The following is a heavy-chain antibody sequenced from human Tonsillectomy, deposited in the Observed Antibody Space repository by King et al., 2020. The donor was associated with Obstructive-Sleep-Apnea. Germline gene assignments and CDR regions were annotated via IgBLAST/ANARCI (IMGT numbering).Heavy chain of an antibody. V-gene: IGHV3-30*04. CDR1: GFTFRSYA. CDR2: ISNDGSNK. J-gene: IGHJ4*02. CDR3: ARGHPEDGVFDY. Sequence: QLVQSGGGVVQPGRSLRLSCAASGFTFRSYAMDWVRQAPGKGLEWVAVISNDGSNKYYADSVKGRFTISRDNSKNTLYLQMNRLRAADRAVYYCARGHPEDGVFDYWGQGTLVTVSS.